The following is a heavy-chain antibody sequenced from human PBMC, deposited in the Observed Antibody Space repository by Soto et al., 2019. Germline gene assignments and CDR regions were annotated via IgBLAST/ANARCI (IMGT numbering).Heavy chain of an antibody. CDR2: IYHSGST. V-gene: IGHV4-30-2*01. J-gene: IGHJ5*02. CDR1: GGSISSGGYS. Sequence: QLQLQESGSGLVKPSQTLSLTCAVSGGSISSGGYSWSWIRQPPGKGLEWIGYIYHSGSTYYNPSLKRRVSVSVAISTNLFSLKLSSVTAAAPAAYSCARVPRPWGPGTLVTVSS. CDR3: ARVPRP.